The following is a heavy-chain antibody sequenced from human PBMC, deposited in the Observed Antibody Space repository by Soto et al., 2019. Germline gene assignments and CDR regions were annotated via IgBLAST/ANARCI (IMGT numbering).Heavy chain of an antibody. V-gene: IGHV4-4*02. CDR3: ARSFGWYAIDH. Sequence: QMQLQESGPGLVKPSETLSLICTVSSGSISSEQRWTWVRQPPGKGLEWIGEIHHSGITNENPSLRSRVTMSVDKSKNQCSLKLNSVTAAYTAVYFCARSFGWYAIDHWGQGTLVIVSS. J-gene: IGHJ4*02. D-gene: IGHD6-19*01. CDR1: SGSISSEQR. CDR2: IHHSGIT.